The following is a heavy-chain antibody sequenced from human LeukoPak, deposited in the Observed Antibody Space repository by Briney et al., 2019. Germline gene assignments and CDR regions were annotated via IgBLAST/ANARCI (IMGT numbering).Heavy chain of an antibody. CDR3: ARGPLVWFGELPGDY. CDR2: ISSSSSTI. V-gene: IGHV3-48*01. J-gene: IGHJ4*02. D-gene: IGHD3-10*01. CDR1: GFTFSSYS. Sequence: PGGSLRLSCAASGFTFSSYSMNWVRQAPGKGLEWVSYISSSSSTIYYADSVKGRFTIPRDNAKNSLYLQMNSLRAEDTAVYYCARGPLVWFGELPGDYWGQGTLVTVSS.